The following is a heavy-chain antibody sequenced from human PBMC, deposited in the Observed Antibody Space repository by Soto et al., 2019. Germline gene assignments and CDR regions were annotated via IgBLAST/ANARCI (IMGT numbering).Heavy chain of an antibody. CDR3: VRASLVVAAATREDS. J-gene: IGHJ4*02. D-gene: IGHD2-15*01. Sequence: GGSLRLSCAASGFAFSSYWMHWVRQAPGKGLVWVSRINSDGSSTSYAGSVKGRFTISRDNAKNTLYLQMNSLRAEDAAVYYCVRASLVVAAATREDSWGQETLVTVSS. CDR1: GFAFSSYW. CDR2: INSDGSST. V-gene: IGHV3-74*01.